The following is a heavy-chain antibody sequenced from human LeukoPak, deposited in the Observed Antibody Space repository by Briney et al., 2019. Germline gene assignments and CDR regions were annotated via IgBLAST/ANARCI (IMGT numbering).Heavy chain of an antibody. V-gene: IGHV4-59*01. J-gene: IGHJ4*02. CDR2: IYYSGST. CDR3: ARGDGYKFDY. CDR1: GGSISSYY. Sequence: SETLSLTCTVSGGSISSYYWSWIWQPPGKGLEWIGYIYYSGSTNYNPSLKSRVTISVDTSKNQFSLKLSSVTAADTAAYYCARGDGYKFDYWGQGTLVTVSS. D-gene: IGHD5-24*01.